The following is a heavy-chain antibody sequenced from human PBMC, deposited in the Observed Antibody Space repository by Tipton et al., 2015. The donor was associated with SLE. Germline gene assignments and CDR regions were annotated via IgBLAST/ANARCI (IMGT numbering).Heavy chain of an antibody. V-gene: IGHV3-33*01. CDR2: IWYDGSNK. Sequence: SLRLSCAASGFTFSSSGMHWVRQAPGKGLEWVAVIWYDGSNKYYADSVKGRFTISRDNSKNTLYLQMNSLRAEDTAVYYCARSRSSWYFDLWGRGTLVTVSS. J-gene: IGHJ2*01. CDR1: GFTFSSSG. D-gene: IGHD6-13*01. CDR3: ARSRSSWYFDL.